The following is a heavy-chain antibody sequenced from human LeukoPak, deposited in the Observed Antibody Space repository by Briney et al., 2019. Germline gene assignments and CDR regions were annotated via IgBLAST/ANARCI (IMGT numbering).Heavy chain of an antibody. CDR1: GYTFTSYD. D-gene: IGHD1-7*01. V-gene: IGHV1-69*13. Sequence: SVKVSCKASGYTFTSYDINWVRQAPGQGLEWMGGIIPIFGTANYAQKFQGRVTITADESTSTAYMELSSLRSEDTAVYYCARTLELKDRWFDPWGQGTLVTVSS. J-gene: IGHJ5*02. CDR2: IIPIFGTA. CDR3: ARTLELKDRWFDP.